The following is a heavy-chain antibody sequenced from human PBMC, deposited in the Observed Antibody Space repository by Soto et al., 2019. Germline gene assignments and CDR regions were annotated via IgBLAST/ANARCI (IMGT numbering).Heavy chain of an antibody. Sequence: GGSLRLSCAASGFTFSNAWMNWVRQAPGKGLEWVGRIKSKTDGGTTDYAAPVKGRFTISRDDSKNTLYLQMNSLKTEDTAVYYCTTPMYDFWSGSTYYYYGMDVWGQGTTVTVSS. CDR1: GFTFSNAW. V-gene: IGHV3-15*07. J-gene: IGHJ6*02. CDR2: IKSKTDGGTT. CDR3: TTPMYDFWSGSTYYYYGMDV. D-gene: IGHD3-3*01.